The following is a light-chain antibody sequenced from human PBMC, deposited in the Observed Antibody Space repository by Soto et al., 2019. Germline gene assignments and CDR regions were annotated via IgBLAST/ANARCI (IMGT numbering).Light chain of an antibody. Sequence: EIVMTKSPATLSVSPGEGVTLSCRASQTVPSRIALCQQKPGQAPSLLIYGASTRATGVPDRFSGTGSGTEFTLTISILKSEDYAVYYCQQYKSWPPSTFGQGTRVDIK. CDR2: GAS. CDR3: QQYKSWPPST. J-gene: IGKJ3*01. CDR1: QTVPSR. V-gene: IGKV3-15*01.